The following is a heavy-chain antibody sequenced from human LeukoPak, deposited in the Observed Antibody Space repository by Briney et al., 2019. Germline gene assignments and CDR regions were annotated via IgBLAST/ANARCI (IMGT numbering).Heavy chain of an antibody. D-gene: IGHD5-24*01. CDR1: GFSFSRNW. J-gene: IGHJ4*02. Sequence: PGGSLRLSCEASGFSFSRNWMSWVRQAPGEGLEWVANINPDGSRKYYVDSVKGRFTISRDNTKSSLYLQMNSLGAEDTAVYYCARLLGTATIFDYWGQGTLVTVSS. V-gene: IGHV3-7*01. CDR2: INPDGSRK. CDR3: ARLLGTATIFDY.